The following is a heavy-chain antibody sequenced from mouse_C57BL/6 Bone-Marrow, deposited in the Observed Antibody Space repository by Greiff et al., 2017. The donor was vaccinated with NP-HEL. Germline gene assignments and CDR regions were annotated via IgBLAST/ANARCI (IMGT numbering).Heavy chain of an antibody. D-gene: IGHD2-4*01. J-gene: IGHJ3*01. V-gene: IGHV5-6*01. CDR2: ISSGGSYT. CDR3: ASPYEYDVAWFAY. Sequence: EVKLVESGGDLVKPGGSLKLSCAASGFTFSSYGMSWVRQTPDKRLEWVATISSGGSYTYYPDGVKGRFTISRDNAKNTLYLQMSSLKSEDTAMYYCASPYEYDVAWFAYWGQGTLVTVSA. CDR1: GFTFSSYG.